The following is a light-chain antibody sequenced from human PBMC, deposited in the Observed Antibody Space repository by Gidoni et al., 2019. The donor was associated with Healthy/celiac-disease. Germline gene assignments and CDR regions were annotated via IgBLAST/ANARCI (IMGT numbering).Light chain of an antibody. CDR2: AAS. Sequence: DIQMTQSPSSLSASVGDRVTITCRASQSISSYLNWYKQKPGKAPKLLIYAASSLQSGVPSMFSGSGSGTDFTLTISSLQPEDFATYYCQQSYSTPRTFGQGTKVEIK. CDR3: QQSYSTPRT. V-gene: IGKV1-39*01. J-gene: IGKJ1*01. CDR1: QSISSY.